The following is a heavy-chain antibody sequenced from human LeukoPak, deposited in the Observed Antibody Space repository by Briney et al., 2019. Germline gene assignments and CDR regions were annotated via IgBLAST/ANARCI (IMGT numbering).Heavy chain of an antibody. CDR1: GFIFNTYW. V-gene: IGHV3-7*01. D-gene: IGHD3-16*02. Sequence: PGGSLRLSCAASGFIFNTYWMSWVRQAPGKGLEWVANIKQDGSEKYYVDSVKGRFTISRDNAKNSLYLQMNSLRAEDTAVYYCARDLSYFGDPWGQGTLVTVSS. CDR2: IKQDGSEK. CDR3: ARDLSYFGDP. J-gene: IGHJ5*02.